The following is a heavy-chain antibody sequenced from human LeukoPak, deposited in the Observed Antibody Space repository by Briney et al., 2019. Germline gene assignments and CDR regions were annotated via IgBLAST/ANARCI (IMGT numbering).Heavy chain of an antibody. CDR2: INHSGST. V-gene: IGHV4-34*01. CDR3: ARVGGSSSWYDY. D-gene: IGHD6-13*01. Sequence: PSETLSLTCAVYGGSFSGYYWSWIRQPPGKGLEWIGEINHSGSTNYNPSLKSRVTISVDTSKNQFSLKLSSATAADTAVYYCARVGGSSSWYDYWGQGTLVTVSS. CDR1: GGSFSGYY. J-gene: IGHJ4*02.